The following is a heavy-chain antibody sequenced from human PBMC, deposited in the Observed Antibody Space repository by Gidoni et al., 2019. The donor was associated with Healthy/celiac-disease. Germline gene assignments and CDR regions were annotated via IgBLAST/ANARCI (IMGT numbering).Heavy chain of an antibody. CDR2: LQYDGSDK. CDR1: GFTFSRYA. V-gene: IGHV3-30*04. Sequence: QVQLVQSGGGVVKPGRSLRLSCAASGFTFSRYAMHWVRQAPGKGREWVADLQYDGSDKYYADSVKGRFTISRDNSKNTLYLQMNSLRAENTAVYYCAGPSYWGQGTLVTVSS. CDR3: AGPSY. J-gene: IGHJ4*02.